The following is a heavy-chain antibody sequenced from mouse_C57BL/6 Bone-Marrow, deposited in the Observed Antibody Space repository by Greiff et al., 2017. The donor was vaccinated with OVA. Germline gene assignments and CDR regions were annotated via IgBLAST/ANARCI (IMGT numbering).Heavy chain of an antibody. CDR3: ARTRDGNGCFDY. CDR2: IYPGDGDT. D-gene: IGHD3-3*01. J-gene: IGHJ2*01. V-gene: IGHV1-82*01. Sequence: QVQLKESGPELVKPGASVKFSCTASGYAISSSWMNWVKQRPGKGLEWIGRIYPGDGDTNYNGKFKGKATLTADTSSSTAYMQLSSLTSEDTAVYVGARTRDGNGCFDYWGQGTTLTVSS. CDR1: GYAISSSW.